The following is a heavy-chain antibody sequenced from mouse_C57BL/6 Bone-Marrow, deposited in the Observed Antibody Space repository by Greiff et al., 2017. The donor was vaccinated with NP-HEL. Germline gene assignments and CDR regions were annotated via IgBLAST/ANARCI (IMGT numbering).Heavy chain of an antibody. CDR2: INPSNGGT. Sequence: QVHVKQPGTELVKPGASVKLSCKASGYTFTSYWMHWVKQRPGQGLEWIGNINPSNGGTNYNEKFKSKATLTVDKSSSTAYMQLSSLTSEDSAVYYCATPLPRGYFDVWGTGTTVTVSS. D-gene: IGHD2-10*01. CDR1: GYTFTSYW. J-gene: IGHJ1*03. CDR3: ATPLPRGYFDV. V-gene: IGHV1-53*01.